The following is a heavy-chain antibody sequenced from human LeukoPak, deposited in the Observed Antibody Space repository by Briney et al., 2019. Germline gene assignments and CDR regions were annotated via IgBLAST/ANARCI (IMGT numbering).Heavy chain of an antibody. CDR2: IYTSGST. Sequence: PSETLSLTCTVSGGSISSGSYYWSWIRQPAGKGLEWIGRIYTSGSTNYNPSLKSRVTISVDTSKNQFSLKLGSVTAADTAVYYCARESAIVVVVAAGAFDIWGQGTMVTVSS. CDR3: ARESAIVVVVAAGAFDI. D-gene: IGHD2-15*01. CDR1: GGSISSGSYY. V-gene: IGHV4-61*02. J-gene: IGHJ3*02.